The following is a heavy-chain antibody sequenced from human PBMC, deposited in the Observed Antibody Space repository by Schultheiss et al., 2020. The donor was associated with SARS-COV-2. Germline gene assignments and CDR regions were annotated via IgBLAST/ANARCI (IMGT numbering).Heavy chain of an antibody. CDR1: GYTFTSYY. D-gene: IGHD6-19*01. CDR2: INPNSGGT. CDR3: ARDLGLAVAPRSDY. V-gene: IGHV1-2*02. J-gene: IGHJ4*02. Sequence: ASVKVSCKASGYTFTSYYMHWVRQAPGQGLEWMGWINPNSGGTNYAQRLQGRLTMTTDTSTSTAYMELRSLRSDDTAVYYCARDLGLAVAPRSDYWGQGTLVTVSS.